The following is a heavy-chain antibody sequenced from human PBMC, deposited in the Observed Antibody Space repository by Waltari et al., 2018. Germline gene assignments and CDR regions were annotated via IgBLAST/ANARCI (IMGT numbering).Heavy chain of an antibody. Sequence: QVQLVQSGAEVKKPGSSVKVSCKASGGTFSSYAISWVRQAPGQGLEWLGGIIPIFGTANYAQKFQGRVTITADESTSTAYMELSSLRSEDTAVYYCARAHYDFWSGYHPIYYFDYWGQGTLVTVSS. CDR1: GGTFSSYA. D-gene: IGHD3-3*01. J-gene: IGHJ4*02. V-gene: IGHV1-69*01. CDR3: ARAHYDFWSGYHPIYYFDY. CDR2: IIPIFGTA.